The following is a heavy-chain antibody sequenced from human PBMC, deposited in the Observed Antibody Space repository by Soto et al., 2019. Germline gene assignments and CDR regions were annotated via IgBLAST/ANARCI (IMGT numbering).Heavy chain of an antibody. V-gene: IGHV1-18*04. CDR2: ISAYNGNT. J-gene: IGHJ6*02. Sequence: QVQLVQSGAEVKKPGASVKVSCKASGYTFTSYGISWVRQAPGQGLEWMGWISAYNGNTNYAQKLQGRVTMTTDTSTSTAYMELRSLRSDDTAVYYCARSDVLRYFDWLLYGRGDYYYYGMDVWGQGTTVTVSS. D-gene: IGHD3-9*01. CDR1: GYTFTSYG. CDR3: ARSDVLRYFDWLLYGRGDYYYYGMDV.